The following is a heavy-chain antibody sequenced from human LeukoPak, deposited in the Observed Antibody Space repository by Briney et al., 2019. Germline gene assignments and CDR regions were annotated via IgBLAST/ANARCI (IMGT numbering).Heavy chain of an antibody. CDR3: ARESSDYYDSSGYYYVL. J-gene: IGHJ4*02. CDR1: GYTFGTHW. V-gene: IGHV1-2*02. CDR2: INPNSGGT. Sequence: ASVKVSCKASGYTFGTHWMHWVRQAPGQGLEWMGWINPNSGGTNYAQKFQGRVTMTRDTSISTAYMELSRLRSDDTAVYYCARESSDYYDSSGYYYVLWGQGTLVTVSS. D-gene: IGHD3-22*01.